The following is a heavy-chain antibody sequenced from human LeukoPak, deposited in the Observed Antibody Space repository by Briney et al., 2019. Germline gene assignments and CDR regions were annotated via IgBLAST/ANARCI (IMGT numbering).Heavy chain of an antibody. CDR1: GGSISSGGYY. CDR3: ASFYSSGYYDWFDP. V-gene: IGHV4-31*03. D-gene: IGHD3-22*01. J-gene: IGHJ5*02. Sequence: SETLSLTCTVSGGSISSGGYYWSWIRQHPGKGLEWIGYIYYSGSTYYNPSLESRVTISVDTSKNQFSLKLSSVTAADTAVYYCASFYSSGYYDWFDPWGQGTLVTVSS. CDR2: IYYSGST.